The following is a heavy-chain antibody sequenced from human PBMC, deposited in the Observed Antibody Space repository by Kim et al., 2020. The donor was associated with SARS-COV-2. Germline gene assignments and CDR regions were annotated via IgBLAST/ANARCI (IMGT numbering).Heavy chain of an antibody. J-gene: IGHJ4*02. V-gene: IGHV3-30*18. D-gene: IGHD3-3*01. CDR1: GFTFSSYG. CDR3: AKDLVWQPSEADFDY. CDR2: ISYDGSNK. Sequence: GGSLRLSCAASGFTFSSYGMHWVRQAPGKGLEWVAVISYDGSNKYYADSVKGRFTISRDNSKNTLYLQMNSLRGEDTAVYYCAKDLVWQPSEADFDYWGQGTLVTVSS.